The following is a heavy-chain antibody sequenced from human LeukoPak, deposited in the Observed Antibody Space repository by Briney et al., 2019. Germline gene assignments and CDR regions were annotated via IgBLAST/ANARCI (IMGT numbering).Heavy chain of an antibody. D-gene: IGHD4-17*01. CDR1: GFTFSNYG. Sequence: GRSLRLSCAASGFTFSNYGMHCVRQAPGKGLEGVAVIWPDGSNKYYADSVKGRFTISRDNSKNTLYLQMNSLRAEDTAVYYCAREWGYGDPFGFFDYWGQGTLVTVSS. CDR3: AREWGYGDPFGFFDY. V-gene: IGHV3-33*01. J-gene: IGHJ4*02. CDR2: IWPDGSNK.